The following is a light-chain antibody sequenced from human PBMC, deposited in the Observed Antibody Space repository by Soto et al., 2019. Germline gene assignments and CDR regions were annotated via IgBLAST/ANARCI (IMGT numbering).Light chain of an antibody. V-gene: IGLV1-40*01. CDR1: SSNIGAGYD. CDR3: QSYDSSLSGDV. CDR2: GNS. J-gene: IGLJ1*01. Sequence: QSVLAQPPSVSGAQGQRVTISCTGSSSNIGAGYDVHWYQQLPGTAPKLLIYGNSNRPSGVPDRFSGSKSGTSASLAITGLQSEDEADYYCQSYDSSLSGDVFGTGTKVTVL.